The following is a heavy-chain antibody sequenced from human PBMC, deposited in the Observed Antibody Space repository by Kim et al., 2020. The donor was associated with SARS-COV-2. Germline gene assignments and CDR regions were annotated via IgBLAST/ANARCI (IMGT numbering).Heavy chain of an antibody. J-gene: IGHJ4*02. Sequence: GGSLRLSCAASGFTFSNAWMSWVRQAPGKGLEWVGRIKSKTDGGTTDYAAPVKGRFTISRDDSKNTLYLQMNSLKTEDTAVYYCTTWYIVVVPAADYGSFDYWGQGTLVTVSS. CDR1: GFTFSNAW. V-gene: IGHV3-15*01. CDR3: TTWYIVVVPAADYGSFDY. D-gene: IGHD2-2*01. CDR2: IKSKTDGGTT.